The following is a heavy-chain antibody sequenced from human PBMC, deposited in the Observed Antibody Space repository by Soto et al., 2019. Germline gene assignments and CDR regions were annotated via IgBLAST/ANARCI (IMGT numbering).Heavy chain of an antibody. CDR2: IKQDGSEK. CDR3: ASSGSYYNAFYFDY. D-gene: IGHD3-10*01. V-gene: IGHV3-7*01. J-gene: IGHJ4*02. CDR1: GFTFSSYW. Sequence: PGGSLRLSCAASGFTFSSYWMSWVRQAPGKGLEWVANIKQDGSEKYYVDSVKGRFTISRDNAKNSLYLQMNSLRAEDTAVYYCASSGSYYNAFYFDYWGQGTLVTVSS.